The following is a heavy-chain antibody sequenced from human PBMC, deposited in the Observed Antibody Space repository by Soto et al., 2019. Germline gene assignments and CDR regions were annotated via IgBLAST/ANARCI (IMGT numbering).Heavy chain of an antibody. V-gene: IGHV1-46*03. CDR3: ARGLASGDY. J-gene: IGHJ4*02. D-gene: IGHD6-6*01. Sequence: QVQLVQPGAEVKKPGASVKLSCKASGYTLTSFYIHWVRQAPGQGLEWMGIINPNGGSTNYAHNSQGRVPMTRDTSTSTVYMDLSSLRSEDTAVYYCARGLASGDYWGQGTLVTVSS. CDR2: INPNGGST. CDR1: GYTLTSFY.